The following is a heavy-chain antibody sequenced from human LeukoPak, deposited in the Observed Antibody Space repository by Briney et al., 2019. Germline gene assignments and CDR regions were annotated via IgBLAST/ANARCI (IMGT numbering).Heavy chain of an antibody. V-gene: IGHV1-2*02. D-gene: IGHD3-22*01. CDR2: INPNSGDT. J-gene: IGHJ4*02. CDR3: GGGGGSGGAPVVTTTGAVFDY. Sequence: GASVKVSCKASTYTFTAYFIHWVRQAPGQGLEWMGWINPNSGDTKYAQEFQVRVTMTRDTSISTAYMELSRLRSDDTAVYYWGGGGGSGGAPVVTTTGAVFDYWGQGTLVTVSS. CDR1: TYTFTAYF.